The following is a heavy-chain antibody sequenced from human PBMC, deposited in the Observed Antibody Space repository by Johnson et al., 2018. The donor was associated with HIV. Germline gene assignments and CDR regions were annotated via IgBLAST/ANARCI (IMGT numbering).Heavy chain of an antibody. CDR2: IKQDGSEK. CDR3: AKDIGPSGSGSYS. J-gene: IGHJ3*01. D-gene: IGHD3-10*01. Sequence: VQLVESGGGLVQPGGSLRLSCAASGFTFSSYWMSWVRQAPDKGLEWVAAIKQDGSEKQYVDSVKGRFTISRDNAKNSLYLQMNSLRAEDTALYYCAKDIGPSGSGSYSWGQGTMVTV. CDR1: GFTFSSYW. V-gene: IGHV3-7*03.